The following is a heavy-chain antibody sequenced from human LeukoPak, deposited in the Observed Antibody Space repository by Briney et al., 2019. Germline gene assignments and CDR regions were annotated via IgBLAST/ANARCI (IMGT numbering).Heavy chain of an antibody. CDR3: ASSRSVWGSYRSFDY. D-gene: IGHD3-16*02. V-gene: IGHV4-61*01. J-gene: IGHJ4*02. CDR2: IYYSGST. CDR1: GGSVSSGSYY. Sequence: KPSETLSLTCTVSGGSVSSGSYYWSWIRQPPGKGLEWIGYIYYSGSTNYNPSLKSRVTISVDTSKNQFSLKLSSVTAADTAVYYCASSRSVWGSYRSFDYWGQGTLVTVSS.